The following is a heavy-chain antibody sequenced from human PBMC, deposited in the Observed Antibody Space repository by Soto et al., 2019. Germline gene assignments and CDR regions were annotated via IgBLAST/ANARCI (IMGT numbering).Heavy chain of an antibody. CDR1: GGTFSSYA. CDR2: IIPIFGTA. D-gene: IGHD6-19*01. J-gene: IGHJ6*02. Sequence: SVKVSCKASGGTFSSYAISWVRQAPGQGLEWMGGIIPIFGTANYAQKFQGRVTITADKSTSTAYMELSSLRSEDTAVYYCARDPIAVAGSSSYYYYGMDVWGQGTTVTVSS. CDR3: ARDPIAVAGSSSYYYYGMDV. V-gene: IGHV1-69*06.